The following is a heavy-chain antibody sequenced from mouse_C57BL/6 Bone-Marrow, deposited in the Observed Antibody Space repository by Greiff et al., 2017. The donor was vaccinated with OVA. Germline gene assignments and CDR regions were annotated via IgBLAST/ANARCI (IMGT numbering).Heavy chain of an antibody. CDR3: ARRREDY. Sequence: VQLVESGPGLVAPSQSLSITCTVSGFSLTSYAISWVRQPPGQGLEWLGVIWTGGGTNYNSALNSRLSISKDNSKSKVVLKMNSRQTDETAGVYCARRREDYWGQGTTLTVSS. CDR1: GFSLTSYA. J-gene: IGHJ2*01. CDR2: IWTGGGT. V-gene: IGHV2-9-1*01.